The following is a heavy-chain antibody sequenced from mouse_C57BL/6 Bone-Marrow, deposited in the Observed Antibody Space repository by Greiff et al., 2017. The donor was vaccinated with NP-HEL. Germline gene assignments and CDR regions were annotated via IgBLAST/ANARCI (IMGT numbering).Heavy chain of an antibody. CDR2: IDPSDSYT. Sequence: LPPPLSYLVMPGASVKLSCKASGYTFTSSCLPWVKQLPGPCLSWIVDIDPSDSYTNYNQKFKGKSTLTVDKSSSTAYMQLSSLTSEDSAVYYCAREGDYDYDSYYFDYWGQGTTLTVSS. J-gene: IGHJ2*01. D-gene: IGHD2-4*01. V-gene: IGHV1-69*01. CDR3: AREGDYDYDSYYFDY. CDR1: GYTFTSSC.